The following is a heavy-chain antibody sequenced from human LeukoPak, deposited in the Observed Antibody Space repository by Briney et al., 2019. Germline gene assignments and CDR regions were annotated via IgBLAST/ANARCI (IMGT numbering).Heavy chain of an antibody. D-gene: IGHD6-19*01. CDR1: GGTFSSYA. CDR2: IIPILGIA. V-gene: IGHV1-69*04. Sequence: GASVKVSCKASGGTFSSYAISWVRQAPGQGLEWMGRIIPILGIANYAQKFQGRVTITADKSTCTAYMELSSLRSEDTAVYYCARIGGWISNNWFDPWGQGTLVTVSS. J-gene: IGHJ5*02. CDR3: ARIGGWISNNWFDP.